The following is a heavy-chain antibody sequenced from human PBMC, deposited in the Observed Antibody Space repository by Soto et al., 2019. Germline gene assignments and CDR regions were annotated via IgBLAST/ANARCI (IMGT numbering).Heavy chain of an antibody. J-gene: IGHJ5*02. Sequence: GGSLRLSCAASGLTFISYSMNWVRQAPGKGLEWVSSISSSSSYIYYADSVKGRFTISRDNAKNSLYLQMNSLRAEDTAVYYCARDREYSSSWYARLNWFDPWGQGTLVTVSS. CDR2: ISSSSSYI. V-gene: IGHV3-21*01. D-gene: IGHD6-13*01. CDR1: GLTFISYS. CDR3: ARDREYSSSWYARLNWFDP.